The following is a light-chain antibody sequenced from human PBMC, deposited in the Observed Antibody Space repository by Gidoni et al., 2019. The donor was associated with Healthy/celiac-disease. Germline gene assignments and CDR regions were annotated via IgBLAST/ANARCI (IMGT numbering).Light chain of an antibody. CDR2: DAS. CDR1: QSVSSY. J-gene: IGKJ4*01. CDR3: QQRSNWPPT. Sequence: EIVSTHSPATLSLSPGERATLTCRASQSVSSYLAWYQQKPGQAPKLLIYDASTRATGIPARFSGSGSGTDFTLTISSLEPEDFAVYYCQQRSNWPPTFGGGTKVEIK. V-gene: IGKV3-11*01.